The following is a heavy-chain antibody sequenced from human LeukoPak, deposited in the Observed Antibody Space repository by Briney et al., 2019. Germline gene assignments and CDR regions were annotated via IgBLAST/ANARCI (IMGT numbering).Heavy chain of an antibody. CDR2: IYYSGST. J-gene: IGHJ3*02. V-gene: IGHV4-61*01. CDR3: VSSTTVTTYAFDI. CDR1: GYSISSGYY. Sequence: SETLSLTCTVSGYSISSGYYWGWIRQPPGKGLEWIGYIYYSGSTNYNPSLKSRVTISVDTSKNQFSLKLSSVTAADTAVYYCVSSTTVTTYAFDIWGQGTMVTVSS. D-gene: IGHD4-17*01.